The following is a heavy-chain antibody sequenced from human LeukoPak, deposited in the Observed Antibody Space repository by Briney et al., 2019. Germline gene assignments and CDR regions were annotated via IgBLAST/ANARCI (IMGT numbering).Heavy chain of an antibody. CDR3: ARGNDSSGLEAAFDY. J-gene: IGHJ4*02. CDR2: INHSGST. V-gene: IGHV4-34*01. D-gene: IGHD6-19*01. CDR1: GGSFSGYY. Sequence: SETLSLTCAVYGGSFSGYYWIWIRQPPGKGLEWIGEINHSGSTNYNPSLKSRVTISVDTSKNQFSLKLSSVTAADTAVYYCARGNDSSGLEAAFDYWGQGTLVTVSS.